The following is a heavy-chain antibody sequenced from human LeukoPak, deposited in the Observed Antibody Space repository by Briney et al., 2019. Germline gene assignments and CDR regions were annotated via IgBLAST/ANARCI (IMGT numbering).Heavy chain of an antibody. CDR1: GGSISSYY. CDR2: IYYSGST. V-gene: IGHV4-59*01. J-gene: IGHJ4*02. CDR3: ARSGVAAVEFDY. D-gene: IGHD6-13*01. Sequence: SETLSLTCTVSGGSISSYYRSWIRQPPGKGLEWIGYIYYSGSTNYHPSQKSRVTISVDTSKNQFSLKLSSVTAADTAVYYCARSGVAAVEFDYWGQGTLVTVSS.